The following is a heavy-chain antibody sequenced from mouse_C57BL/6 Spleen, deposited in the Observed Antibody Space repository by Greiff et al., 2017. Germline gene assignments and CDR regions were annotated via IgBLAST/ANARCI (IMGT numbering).Heavy chain of an antibody. V-gene: IGHV14-4*01. D-gene: IGHD1-1*01. CDR2: IDPENGDT. CDR1: GFNIKDDY. J-gene: IGHJ4*01. Sequence: VQLKQSGAELVRPGASVKLSCTASGFNIKDDYMHWVKQRPEQGLEWIGWIDPENGDTEYASKFQGKATITADTSSNTAYLQLSSLTSEHTAVYYCTIITTVDPSAMDYWGQGTSVTVSS. CDR3: TIITTVDPSAMDY.